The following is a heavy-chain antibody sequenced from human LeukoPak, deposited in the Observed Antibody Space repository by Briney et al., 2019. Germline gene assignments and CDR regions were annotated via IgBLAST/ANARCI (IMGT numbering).Heavy chain of an antibody. V-gene: IGHV3-23*01. CDR3: AKSQRNDQQVVQRIDY. D-gene: IGHD2-2*01. CDR2: ISGSGDTT. Sequence: GGSLRLSCTASRFTFSTYAMSWVRQAPGKGLEWVSSISGSGDTTYYTGSVKCRFTISRDNSKNALYLQMSSLRAEDTAVYYCAKSQRNDQQVVQRIDYWGQRTLVTVSS. CDR1: RFTFSTYA. J-gene: IGHJ4*02.